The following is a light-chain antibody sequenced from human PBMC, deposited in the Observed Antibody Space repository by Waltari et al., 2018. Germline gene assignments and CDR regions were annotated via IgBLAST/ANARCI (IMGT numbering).Light chain of an antibody. Sequence: DIQMTQSPSSLSASVGDRVTITCRASQGISNYLAWYQQKPGNVPKLLIYAASNLQPGVPSRFSGTGSGADFTLIISSLQPEDVATYYCQKYNSDPLTFGGGTKVEIK. CDR3: QKYNSDPLT. J-gene: IGKJ4*01. CDR1: QGISNY. V-gene: IGKV1-27*01. CDR2: AAS.